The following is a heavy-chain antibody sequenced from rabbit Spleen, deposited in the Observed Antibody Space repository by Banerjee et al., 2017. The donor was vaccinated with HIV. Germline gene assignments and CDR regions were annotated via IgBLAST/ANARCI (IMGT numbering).Heavy chain of an antibody. CDR1: GFDLSNYY. V-gene: IGHV1S45*01. Sequence: QEQLEESGGDLVKPGASLTLTCTASGFDLSNYYMCWVRQAPGKGLEWIACIYTGTSGNTYYSSWAKGRFTISKTSSTTVTLQMTSLTAADTATYFCARDLVAVIGWNFNLWGQGTLVTVS. D-gene: IGHD1-1*01. CDR2: IYTGTSGNT. J-gene: IGHJ4*01. CDR3: ARDLVAVIGWNFNL.